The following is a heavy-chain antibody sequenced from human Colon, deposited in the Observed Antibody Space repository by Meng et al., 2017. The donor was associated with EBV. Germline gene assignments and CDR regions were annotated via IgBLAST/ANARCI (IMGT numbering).Heavy chain of an antibody. CDR1: GGSISSGDYY. J-gene: IGHJ5*02. Sequence: QVQLQESGPGLVQPSQTPSLTCTVSGGSISSGDYYWSWIRQPPGKGLEWIGYIYYSGSTYSNASLKSRVTISIDRSKNQFSLKLSSVTAADTAVYYCARDRKHYGERGWFDPWGQGTLVTVSS. CDR2: IYYSGST. D-gene: IGHD4-17*01. CDR3: ARDRKHYGERGWFDP. V-gene: IGHV4-30-4*01.